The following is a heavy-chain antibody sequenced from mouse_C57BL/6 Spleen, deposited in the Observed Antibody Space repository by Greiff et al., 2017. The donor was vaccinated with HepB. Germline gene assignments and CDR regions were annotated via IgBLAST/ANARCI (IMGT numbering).Heavy chain of an antibody. V-gene: IGHV3-6*01. Sequence: DVKLQESGPGLVKPSQSLSLTCSVTGYSITSGYYWNWIRQFPGNKLEWMGYISYDGSNNYNPSLKNRISITRDTSKNQFFLKLNSVTTEDTATYYCARRNWGYFDVWGTGTTVTVSS. CDR1: GYSITSGYY. CDR2: ISYDGSN. D-gene: IGHD4-1*01. J-gene: IGHJ1*03. CDR3: ARRNWGYFDV.